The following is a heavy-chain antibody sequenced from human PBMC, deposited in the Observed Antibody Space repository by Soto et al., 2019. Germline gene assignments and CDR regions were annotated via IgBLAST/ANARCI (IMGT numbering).Heavy chain of an antibody. V-gene: IGHV3-15*07. J-gene: IGHJ4*02. D-gene: IGHD2-2*01. Sequence: PGGSLGLSCAASGFTFSNSWMNWVRQAPGKGLEWVGRIKSKTDGGTTDYAAPVKGRFTISRDDSKNTLYLQMNSLKTEDTAVYYCTTGLSSSLIDYWGQGTLVTVSS. CDR2: IKSKTDGGTT. CDR3: TTGLSSSLIDY. CDR1: GFTFSNSW.